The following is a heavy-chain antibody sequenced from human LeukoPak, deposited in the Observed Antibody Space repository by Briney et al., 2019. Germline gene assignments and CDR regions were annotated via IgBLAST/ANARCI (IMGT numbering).Heavy chain of an antibody. D-gene: IGHD1-26*01. CDR1: GFTFSTYA. CDR2: ISGSGRST. Sequence: GGSLRLSCAASGFTFSTYAVNWVRQAPGKGLEWVSTISGSGRSTYYADSVKGRFTISRDNSKSTLFLQMNILRAEDTAIYYCAKHKWELTVGIWFDPWGQGTLVTVSS. J-gene: IGHJ5*02. V-gene: IGHV3-23*01. CDR3: AKHKWELTVGIWFDP.